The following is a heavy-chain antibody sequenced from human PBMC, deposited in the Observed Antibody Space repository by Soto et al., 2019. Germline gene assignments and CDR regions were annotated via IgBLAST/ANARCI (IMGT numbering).Heavy chain of an antibody. CDR1: GYSFTSYW. CDR3: ASLHGSGSYYNQDDAFDI. J-gene: IGHJ3*02. D-gene: IGHD3-10*01. Sequence: GESLKISCKGSGYSFTSYWISWVRQMPGKGLEWMGRIDPSDSYTNYSPSFQGHVTISADKSISTAYLQWSSLKASDTAMYYCASLHGSGSYYNQDDAFDIWGQGTMVTVSS. CDR2: IDPSDSYT. V-gene: IGHV5-10-1*01.